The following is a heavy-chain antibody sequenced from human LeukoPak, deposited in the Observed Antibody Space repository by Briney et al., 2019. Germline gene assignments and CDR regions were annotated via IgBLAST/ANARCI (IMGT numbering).Heavy chain of an antibody. CDR1: GFTFSNYW. D-gene: IGHD5-18*01. Sequence: GGSLRLSCAASGFTFSNYWMHWVRQAPGKGLVWVSRINSDGSSRNYADSVKGRFTISRDNAKNTLYLQMNSLGAEDTAVYYCAMGIQKDYWGQGTLVTVSS. V-gene: IGHV3-74*01. J-gene: IGHJ4*02. CDR3: AMGIQKDY. CDR2: INSDGSSR.